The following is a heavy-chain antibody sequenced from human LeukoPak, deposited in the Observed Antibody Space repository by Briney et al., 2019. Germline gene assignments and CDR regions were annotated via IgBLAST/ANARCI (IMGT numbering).Heavy chain of an antibody. CDR1: GYTLTELS. V-gene: IGHV1-24*01. CDR3: ATEYRGSYKPYVY. D-gene: IGHD1-26*01. Sequence: ASVKVSCKLSGYTLTELSMHWVRQAPGKGLEWMGGFDPEDDETIYAQKFQGRVTMTEDTSTDTAYMEVSSLRSEDTAVYYCATEYRGSYKPYVYWGQGTLVTVSS. J-gene: IGHJ4*02. CDR2: FDPEDDET.